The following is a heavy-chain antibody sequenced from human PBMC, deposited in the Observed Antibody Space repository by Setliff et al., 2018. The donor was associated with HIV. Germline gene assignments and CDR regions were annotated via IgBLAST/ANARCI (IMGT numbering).Heavy chain of an antibody. Sequence: SETLSLTCTVSGGSVSTGNYYWNWIRLPPGKGLEWIGYIFYSGSTNYNPSLKSRVTISVDTSKNQFSLRLNSVTATDTAIYYCTRRGADSYYPRPLDVWGKGTTVTVSS. D-gene: IGHD3-10*01. CDR1: GGSVSTGNYY. V-gene: IGHV4-61*01. J-gene: IGHJ6*04. CDR3: TRRGADSYYPRPLDV. CDR2: IFYSGST.